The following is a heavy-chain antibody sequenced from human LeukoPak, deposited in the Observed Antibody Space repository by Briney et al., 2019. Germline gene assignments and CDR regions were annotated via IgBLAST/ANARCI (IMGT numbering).Heavy chain of an antibody. CDR1: GFTFDDYA. J-gene: IGHJ5*02. V-gene: IGHV3-9*01. CDR3: VKDGLLLGSGRGWFDP. Sequence: GGSLRLSCAASGFTFDDYAMHWVRQAPGEGLEWVSGISWNSINIGYADSVKGRFTISRDNAKNSLYSQMNSLRVEDTAFYYCVKDGLLLGSGRGWFDPWGQGTLVTVSS. D-gene: IGHD3-10*01. CDR2: ISWNSINI.